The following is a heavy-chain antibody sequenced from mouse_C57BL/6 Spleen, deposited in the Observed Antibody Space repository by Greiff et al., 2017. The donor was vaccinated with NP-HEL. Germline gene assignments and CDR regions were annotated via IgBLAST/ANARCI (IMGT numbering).Heavy chain of an antibody. CDR2: IRSKSNNYAT. CDR3: VGDYDYAMDY. J-gene: IGHJ4*01. CDR1: GFSFNTYA. Sequence: EVKMVESGGGLVQPKGSLKLSCAASGFSFNTYAMNWVRQAPGKGLEWVARIRSKSNNYATYYADSVKDRFTISRDDSESMLYLQMNNLKTEDTAMYYCVGDYDYAMDYWGQGTSVTVSS. V-gene: IGHV10-1*01. D-gene: IGHD2-4*01.